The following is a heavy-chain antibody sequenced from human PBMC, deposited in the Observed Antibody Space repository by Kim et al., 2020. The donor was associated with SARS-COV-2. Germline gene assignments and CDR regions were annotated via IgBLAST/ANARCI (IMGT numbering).Heavy chain of an antibody. CDR3: ARCLLGPYNTAYSFDL. Sequence: GESLKISCHASGYKFNSSWIGWVRQVSGRGLEWMGIIYPGDSDTRYSPTFQGQVTISAARSVSTAYLQWNNLKASDSGIYYCARCLLGPYNTAYSFDLWGQGTLVSVSS. D-gene: IGHD3-9*01. V-gene: IGHV5-51*01. CDR1: GYKFNSSW. CDR2: IYPGDSDT. J-gene: IGHJ4*02.